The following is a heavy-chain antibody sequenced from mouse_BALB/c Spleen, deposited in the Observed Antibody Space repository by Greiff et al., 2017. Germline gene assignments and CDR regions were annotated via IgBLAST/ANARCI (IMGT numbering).Heavy chain of an antibody. J-gene: IGHJ4*01. V-gene: IGHV5-17*02. CDR1: GFTFSSFG. Sequence: EVQGVESGGGLVQPGGSRKLSCASSGFTFSSFGMHWVRQAPEKGLEWVAYISSGSSTIYYADTVKGRFTISRDNPKNTLFLQMTSLRSEDTAMYYCARGSYYAMDYWGQGTSVTVSS. CDR3: ARGSYYAMDY. CDR2: ISSGSSTI.